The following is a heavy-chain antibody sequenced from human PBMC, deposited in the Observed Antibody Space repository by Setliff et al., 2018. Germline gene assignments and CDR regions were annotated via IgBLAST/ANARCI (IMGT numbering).Heavy chain of an antibody. CDR2: IYYSGST. D-gene: IGHD2-2*01. Sequence: PSETLSLPCTVSGGSISSSSYYWGWIRQPPGKGLEWIGSIYYSGSTYYNPSLKSRVTISVDTSKNQFSPKLSPVTAADTAVYYCARVKIAILPAAIDYWGQGTLVTV. V-gene: IGHV4-39*07. CDR1: GGSISSSSYY. CDR3: ARVKIAILPAAIDY. J-gene: IGHJ4*02.